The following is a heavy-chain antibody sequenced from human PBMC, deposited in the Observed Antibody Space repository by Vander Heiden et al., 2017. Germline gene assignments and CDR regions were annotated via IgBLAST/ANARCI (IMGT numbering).Heavy chain of an antibody. CDR3: TRDSYNSGKDDGFDI. J-gene: IGHJ3*02. D-gene: IGHD6-19*01. CDR1: GDRVSSNSAA. V-gene: IGHV6-1*01. Sequence: QVQLQQSGPGLVKPSQTLSLPCAISGDRVSSNSAAWNWIRQSPSRGLGWLGRTYYRTKWQNDYAVSVKSRITINPDTSKNQFSLQLNSVTPDDTAVYYCTRDSYNSGKDDGFDIWGQGTMVTVSS. CDR2: TYYRTKWQN.